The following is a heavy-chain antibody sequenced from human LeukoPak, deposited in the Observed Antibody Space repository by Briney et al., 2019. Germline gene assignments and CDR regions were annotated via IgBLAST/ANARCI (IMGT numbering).Heavy chain of an antibody. V-gene: IGHV4-34*01. J-gene: IGHJ4*02. CDR2: INHSGST. CDR1: SGAFCPFY. Sequence: FETPSPTPAVYSGAFCPFYWSWIPHPPREGVEWAWEINHSGSTNYNPSLKSRVTISVDTSKNQFSLKLSSVTAADTAVYYCARGGFYCGGDCYVDYWGQGTLVTVSS. CDR3: ARGGFYCGGDCYVDY. D-gene: IGHD2-21*02.